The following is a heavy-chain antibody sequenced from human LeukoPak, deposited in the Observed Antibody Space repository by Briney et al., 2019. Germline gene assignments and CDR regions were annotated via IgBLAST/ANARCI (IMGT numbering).Heavy chain of an antibody. J-gene: IGHJ5*02. Sequence: PGASVKVSCTASGGTFSSYAISWVRQAPGQGLEWMGGIIPIFGTANYAQKFQGRVTITTDESTSTAYMELSSLRSEDTAVYYCARSRRWLQSGWFDPWGQGTLVTVSS. D-gene: IGHD5-24*01. V-gene: IGHV1-69*05. CDR3: ARSRRWLQSGWFDP. CDR1: GGTFSSYA. CDR2: IIPIFGTA.